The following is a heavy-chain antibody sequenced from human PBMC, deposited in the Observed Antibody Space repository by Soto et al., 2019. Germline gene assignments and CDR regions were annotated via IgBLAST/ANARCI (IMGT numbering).Heavy chain of an antibody. V-gene: IGHV4-39*07. D-gene: IGHD1-26*01. CDR1: GGSISSSSYY. CDR3: ARGLISGSHYSGGWYYFDS. CDR2: IYYSGST. Sequence: SETLSLTCTVSGGSISSSSYYWGWIRQPPGKGLEWIGSIYYSGSTYYNPSLKSRVTISVHTSKSQFSLELSSVTSADTAVYYCARGLISGSHYSGGWYYFDSWGQGTQVTVSS. J-gene: IGHJ4*02.